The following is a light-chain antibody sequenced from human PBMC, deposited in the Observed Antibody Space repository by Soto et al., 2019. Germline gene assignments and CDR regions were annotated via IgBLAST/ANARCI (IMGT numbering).Light chain of an antibody. CDR3: SAYKTSITYV. CDR2: EVN. CDR1: SSDIGTYNY. V-gene: IGLV2-14*01. J-gene: IGLJ1*01. Sequence: QSVLTQPASVSGSPGQSITISCTGTSSDIGTYNYVSWYQHHPGKAPKVMIYEVNNRPSGVSYRFSGAKSGNTASLTISGLQAEDEADYYCSAYKTSITYVFGTGTKVTVL.